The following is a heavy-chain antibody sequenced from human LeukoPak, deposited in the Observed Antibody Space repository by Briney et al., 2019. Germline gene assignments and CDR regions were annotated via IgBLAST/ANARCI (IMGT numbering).Heavy chain of an antibody. V-gene: IGHV3-30*02. CDR2: IRYDGSNK. J-gene: IGHJ4*02. Sequence: SGGSLRLSCAASGFTFSSYGMHWVRQAPGKGLEWVAFIRYDGSNKYYADSVKGRFTISRDNSKNTLYLQMNSLRAEDTAVYYCAKAPRGDGYNYFDYWGQGTLVTVSS. D-gene: IGHD5-24*01. CDR1: GFTFSSYG. CDR3: AKAPRGDGYNYFDY.